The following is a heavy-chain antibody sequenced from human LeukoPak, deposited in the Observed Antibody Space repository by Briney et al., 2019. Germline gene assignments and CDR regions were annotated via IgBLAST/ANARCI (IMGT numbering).Heavy chain of an antibody. CDR2: ISSSSSTI. V-gene: IGHV3-48*01. D-gene: IGHD6-13*01. J-gene: IGHJ4*02. CDR3: AKDLIAAALPHGDY. Sequence: GGSLRLSCVVSGLTFNSYSMNWVRQAPGKGLEWVSYISSSSSTIYYADSVKGRFTISRDNSKNTLYLQMNSLRAEDTAVYYCAKDLIAAALPHGDYWGQGTLVTVSS. CDR1: GLTFNSYS.